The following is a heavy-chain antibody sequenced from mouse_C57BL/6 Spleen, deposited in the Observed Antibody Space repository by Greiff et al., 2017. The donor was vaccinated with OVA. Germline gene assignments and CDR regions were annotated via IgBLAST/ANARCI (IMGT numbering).Heavy chain of an antibody. CDR1: GYTFTDYN. V-gene: IGHV1-18*01. CDR2: INPNNGGT. Sequence: EVQLQQSGPELVKPGASVKIPCKASGYTFTDYNMDWVKQSHGKSLEWIGDINPNNGGTIYNQKFKGKATLTVDKSSSTAYMELRSLTSEDTAVYYCARRGSYWYFDVWGTGTTVTVSS. D-gene: IGHD3-1*01. J-gene: IGHJ1*03. CDR3: ARRGSYWYFDV.